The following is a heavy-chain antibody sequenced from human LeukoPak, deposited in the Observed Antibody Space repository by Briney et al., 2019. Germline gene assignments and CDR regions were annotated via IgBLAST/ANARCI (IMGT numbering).Heavy chain of an antibody. CDR1: GYTLTDLS. CDR2: VDSDDGER. V-gene: IGHV1-24*01. Sequence: GASVKVSCKVSGYTLTDLSMHWVRQAPGKGLEWMGGVDSDDGERLYAQKFQGRVTMTEDAFIDPAYMELSGLRSDDTAVYFCATEVGSRYFEYWGQGALVTVSS. CDR3: ATEVGSRYFEY. D-gene: IGHD6-19*01. J-gene: IGHJ4*02.